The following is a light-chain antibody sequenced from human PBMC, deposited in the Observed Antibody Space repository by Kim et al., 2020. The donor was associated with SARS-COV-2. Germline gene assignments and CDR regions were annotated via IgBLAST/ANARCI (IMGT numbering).Light chain of an antibody. CDR3: QSGRL. CDR1: GGRIASNC. CDR2: EDN. Sequence: DSPGKTVTITGARSGGRIASNCVQWYQQRPGSAPPSVIYEDNQRPAWVPDRFSGSIDDSSNSASLTISGLKTEDEADYYCQSGRLFGGGTQLTVL. J-gene: IGLJ2*01. V-gene: IGLV6-57*03.